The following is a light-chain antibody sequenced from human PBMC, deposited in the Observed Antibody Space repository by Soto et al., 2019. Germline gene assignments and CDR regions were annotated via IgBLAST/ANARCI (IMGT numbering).Light chain of an antibody. V-gene: IGKV2-30*02. Sequence: DFVVTQSPLSLPVTLGQPASISCRSNQSLVHSDGIAYFSWFQQRPGRSPRRLIYKVSNRDSGVPARFSGSGSGTDFALKISRVEAEDVGVYYCMQGTHWPITFGQGTLLEIK. CDR3: MQGTHWPIT. CDR2: KVS. J-gene: IGKJ5*01. CDR1: QSLVHSDGIAY.